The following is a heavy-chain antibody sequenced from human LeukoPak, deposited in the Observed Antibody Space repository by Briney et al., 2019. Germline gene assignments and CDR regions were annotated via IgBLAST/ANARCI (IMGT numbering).Heavy chain of an antibody. CDR3: AKGTIAASGTGDYFDN. J-gene: IGHJ4*02. CDR1: GFTFSSYA. V-gene: IGHV3-23*01. Sequence: GGSLRLSCVASGFTFSSYAMKWVRQAPGKGLEWVLDISGSGGSTYYADSVKGRFTISRDNSKNTVYVQMNSLRAEDSAVYYCAKGTIAASGTGDYFDNWGQGTLVTVSS. D-gene: IGHD6-13*01. CDR2: ISGSGGST.